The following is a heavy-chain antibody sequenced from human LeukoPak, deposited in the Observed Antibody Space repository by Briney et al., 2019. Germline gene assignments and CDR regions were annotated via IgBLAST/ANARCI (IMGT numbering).Heavy chain of an antibody. D-gene: IGHD1-1*01. Sequence: GRSLRLSCAASGFTFSSYGMHWVRQAPGKGLEWVAVIWYDGSNKYYADSVKGRFTISRDNSKNTLYLQMNSLRAEDTAVYYCARQLGRNWFDPWGQGTLVTVSS. CDR1: GFTFSSYG. J-gene: IGHJ5*02. CDR2: IWYDGSNK. CDR3: ARQLGRNWFDP. V-gene: IGHV3-33*01.